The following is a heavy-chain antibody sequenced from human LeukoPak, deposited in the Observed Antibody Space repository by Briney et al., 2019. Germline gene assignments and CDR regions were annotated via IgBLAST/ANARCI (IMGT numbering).Heavy chain of an antibody. D-gene: IGHD3-10*01. Sequence: PSETLSLACAVYGGSFSGYYWSWIRQPPGKGLEWIGEINHSGSTNYNPSLKSRVTISVDTSKNQFSLKLSSVTAADTAVYYCARSPPYYYPDNWFDPWGQGTLVTVSS. V-gene: IGHV4-34*01. J-gene: IGHJ5*02. CDR2: INHSGST. CDR1: GGSFSGYY. CDR3: ARSPPYYYPDNWFDP.